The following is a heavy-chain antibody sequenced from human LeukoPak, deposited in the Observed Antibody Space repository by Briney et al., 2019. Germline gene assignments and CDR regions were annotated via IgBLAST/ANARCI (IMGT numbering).Heavy chain of an antibody. CDR3: AREHSSSSVVTAISDAFDI. CDR2: IYYSGST. CDR1: GVSISSYY. D-gene: IGHD2-21*02. J-gene: IGHJ3*02. Sequence: SETLSLTCTVSGVSISSYYWSWVRQPPGKGLEWFGDIYYSGSTNYNPSLKSRVTISVDTSKNQFSLKLSSVTAADTAVYYCAREHSSSSVVTAISDAFDIWGQGTMVTVSS. V-gene: IGHV4-59*01.